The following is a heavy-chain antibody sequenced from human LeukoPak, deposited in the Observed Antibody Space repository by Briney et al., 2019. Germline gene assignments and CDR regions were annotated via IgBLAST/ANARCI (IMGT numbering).Heavy chain of an antibody. J-gene: IGHJ4*02. D-gene: IGHD3-22*01. V-gene: IGHV5-51*01. Sequence: GESLKISCKGSGYSFTNYWIAWMRQMPGKGLEWMGIIYPGDSDTRYSPSFQGQVTISADKSISTAYLQWSNLKASGAAMYYCATNYYGTSGFYLSLHYWGQGTLVTVSS. CDR2: IYPGDSDT. CDR1: GYSFTNYW. CDR3: ATNYYGTSGFYLSLHY.